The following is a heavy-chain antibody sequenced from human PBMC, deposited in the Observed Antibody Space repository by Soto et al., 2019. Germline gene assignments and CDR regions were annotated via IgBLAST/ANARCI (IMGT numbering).Heavy chain of an antibody. D-gene: IGHD4-17*01. CDR1: GSSLSSYY. J-gene: IGHJ6*02. CDR2: IYYSGST. V-gene: IGHV4-59*01. CDR3: ARVNYGNYYYYYGMDV. Sequence: SETLSLTCTLSGSSLSSYYYHYIRPLPGKGLEWIGYIYYSGSTNYNPSLKSRVTISVDTSKNQFSLKLNSVTAADTAVYYCARVNYGNYYYYYGMDVWGQGTTVTVSS.